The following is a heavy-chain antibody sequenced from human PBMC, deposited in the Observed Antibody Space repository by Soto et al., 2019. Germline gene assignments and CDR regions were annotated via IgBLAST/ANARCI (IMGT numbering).Heavy chain of an antibody. CDR1: GFTFSSYS. J-gene: IGHJ1*01. CDR2: ISSSSSYI. V-gene: IGHV3-21*01. Sequence: LRLSCAASGFTFSSYSMNWVRQAPGKGLEWVSSISSSSSYIYYADSVKGRFTISRDNAKNSLYLQMNSLRAEDTAVYYCARDLCSSTSCYAGLYFQHWGQGTLVTVSS. D-gene: IGHD2-2*01. CDR3: ARDLCSSTSCYAGLYFQH.